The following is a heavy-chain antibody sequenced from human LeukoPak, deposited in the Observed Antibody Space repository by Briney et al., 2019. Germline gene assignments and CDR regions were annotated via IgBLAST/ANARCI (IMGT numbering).Heavy chain of an antibody. CDR2: INSNSGGT. Sequence: ASVKVSCKASGYTFTGYYMHWVRQAPGQGLEWMGWINSNSGGTNYAQKFQGRVTMTRDTSISTAYMELSSLRSEDTAVYYCATEATIFGVVNGAPYAFDIWGQGTMVTVSS. CDR1: GYTFTGYY. J-gene: IGHJ3*02. V-gene: IGHV1-2*02. D-gene: IGHD3-3*01. CDR3: ATEATIFGVVNGAPYAFDI.